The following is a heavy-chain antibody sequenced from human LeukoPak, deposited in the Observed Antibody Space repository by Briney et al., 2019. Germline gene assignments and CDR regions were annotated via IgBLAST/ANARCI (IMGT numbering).Heavy chain of an antibody. J-gene: IGHJ6*02. Sequence: ASVKVSCKASGYTFTSYGISWVRQAPGQGLEWMGWISAYNGNTNYAQKLQGRVTMTTDTSTSTAYMELRSLRSDDTAVYYCARDNLLGYCSSTSCHGYYYYGMDVWGQGTTVTVSS. CDR3: ARDNLLGYCSSTSCHGYYYYGMDV. CDR2: ISAYNGNT. CDR1: GYTFTSYG. V-gene: IGHV1-18*01. D-gene: IGHD2-2*01.